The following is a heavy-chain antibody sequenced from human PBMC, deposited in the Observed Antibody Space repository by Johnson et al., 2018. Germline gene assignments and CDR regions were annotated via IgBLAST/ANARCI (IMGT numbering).Heavy chain of an antibody. CDR3: ARGDPAAGRWGYYYYYYMDV. V-gene: IGHV3-53*01. J-gene: IGHJ6*03. CDR2: IYSGVST. Sequence: VQLQQWGAGLLKPSETLSLTCAVYGGSFSGYYWSWIRQPPGKGLEWVSVIYSGVSTYYADSVKGRFTIPRDNSRNTLYLQMNSLRAKDTAVYYCARGDPAAGRWGYYYYYYMDVWGKGTTVTVSS. D-gene: IGHD6-13*01. CDR1: GGSFSGYY.